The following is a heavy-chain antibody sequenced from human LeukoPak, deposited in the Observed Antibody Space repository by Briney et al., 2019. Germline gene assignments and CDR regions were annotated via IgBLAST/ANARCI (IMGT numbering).Heavy chain of an antibody. V-gene: IGHV4-59*01. J-gene: IGHJ5*02. D-gene: IGHD1-26*01. Sequence: SETLSLTCAVSGGSIFYYYWNWIRQPPGKGLEWIGYIYYSGSTSYNPSLKSRVTISVDTSKNHFSLKLRSVTAADTAVYYCARGHYSGSDPLHRFDPWGQGTLVTVSS. CDR1: GGSIFYYY. CDR3: ARGHYSGSDPLHRFDP. CDR2: IYYSGST.